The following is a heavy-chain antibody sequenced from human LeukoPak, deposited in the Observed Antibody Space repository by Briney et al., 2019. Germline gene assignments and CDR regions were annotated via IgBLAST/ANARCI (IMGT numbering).Heavy chain of an antibody. CDR3: ARPRYCSSTSCYWRRYYFDY. D-gene: IGHD2-2*01. CDR1: GYTFTSYG. V-gene: IGHV1-18*01. J-gene: IGHJ4*02. CDR2: ISAYNGNT. Sequence: GASVKVSCKASGYTFTSYGISWVRQAPGQGLEWMGWISAYNGNTNYAQKLQGRVTMTTDTSTSTAYMELRSLRSDDTAVYYCARPRYCSSTSCYWRRYYFDYWGQGTLVTVSS.